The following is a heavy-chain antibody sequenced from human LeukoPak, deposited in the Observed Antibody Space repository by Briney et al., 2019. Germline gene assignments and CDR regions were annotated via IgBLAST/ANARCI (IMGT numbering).Heavy chain of an antibody. D-gene: IGHD1-7*01. V-gene: IGHV3-30*01. CDR3: ASEVTGTGDY. Sequence: GGSLRLSCVASGFTFSSYWMSWVRQAPGKGLEWVAVISYDGSNKYYADSVKGRFTISRDNSKNTLYLQMNSLRAEDTAVYYCASEVTGTGDYWGQGTLVTVSS. J-gene: IGHJ4*02. CDR2: ISYDGSNK. CDR1: GFTFSSYW.